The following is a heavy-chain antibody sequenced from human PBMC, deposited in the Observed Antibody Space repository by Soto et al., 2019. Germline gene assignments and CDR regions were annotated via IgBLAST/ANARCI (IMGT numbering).Heavy chain of an antibody. J-gene: IGHJ4*02. Sequence: SETLSLTCAVSGGSISSGGYSWSWIRQPPGKGLEWIGYIYHSGSTYYNPSLKSRVTISVDTSKNEFSLRLSSVTAADTAVYYCARSIVVVTALDYWGQGTLVTVSS. CDR2: IYHSGST. CDR1: GGSISSGGYS. V-gene: IGHV4-30-2*01. D-gene: IGHD2-21*02. CDR3: ARSIVVVTALDY.